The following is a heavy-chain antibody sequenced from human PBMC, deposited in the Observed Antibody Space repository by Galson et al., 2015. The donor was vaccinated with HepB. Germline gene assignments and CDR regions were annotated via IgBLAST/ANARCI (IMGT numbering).Heavy chain of an antibody. D-gene: IGHD6-19*01. Sequence: SVKVSCKASGYTFTSYGISWVRQAPGQGLEWMGWISAYNGNTNYAQKLQGRVTMTTDTSTSTAYMELRSLRSDDTAVYYCARDPRPYSSGWYKYYYYYMDVWGKGTTVTVSS. J-gene: IGHJ6*03. CDR3: ARDPRPYSSGWYKYYYYYMDV. CDR1: GYTFTSYG. CDR2: ISAYNGNT. V-gene: IGHV1-18*01.